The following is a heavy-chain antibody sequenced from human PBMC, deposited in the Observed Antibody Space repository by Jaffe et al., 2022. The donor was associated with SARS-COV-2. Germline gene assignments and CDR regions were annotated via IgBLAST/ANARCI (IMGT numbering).Heavy chain of an antibody. Sequence: QAQLVQSGAGVKEPGASVKISCKASGYIVNDYFIHWVRQAPGRGLKWMGIISPSGGSTTYGRNAEGRVIMTADTSTATFYLELTSLRSEDTAVYYCARNPSGEATWFDLWGQGTLVTVSS. V-gene: IGHV1-46*02. CDR2: ISPSGGST. J-gene: IGHJ5*02. D-gene: IGHD3-3*01. CDR3: ARNPSGEATWFDL. CDR1: GYIVNDYF.